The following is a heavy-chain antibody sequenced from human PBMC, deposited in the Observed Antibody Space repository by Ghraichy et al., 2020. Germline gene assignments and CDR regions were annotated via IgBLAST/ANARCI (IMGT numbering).Heavy chain of an antibody. CDR1: GFSFSDYY. Sequence: LSLTCAASGFSFSDYYMSWIRQAPGKGLEWLSFLSGSSDDTSYADSVKGRFTVSRDNAKNSLYLQMNSLRAEDTAVYYCARDIIRVGSTEYC. CDR2: LSGSSDDT. CDR3: ARDIIRVGSTEYC. J-gene: IGHJ1*01. V-gene: IGHV3-11*06. D-gene: IGHD3-16*01.